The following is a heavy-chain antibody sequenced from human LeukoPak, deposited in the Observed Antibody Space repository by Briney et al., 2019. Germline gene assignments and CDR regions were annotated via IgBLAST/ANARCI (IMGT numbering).Heavy chain of an antibody. V-gene: IGHV4-59*01. CDR1: GGSISVYY. Sequence: SETLSLTCSVSGGSISVYYWSWIRQHPGKGLEWIGYIYYSGSTNYNPSLKSRVTISVDTSNNQFSLRLSSVTAADTAMYYCARGGSCFDSWGQGALVTVSS. D-gene: IGHD1-26*01. J-gene: IGHJ4*02. CDR3: ARGGSCFDS. CDR2: IYYSGST.